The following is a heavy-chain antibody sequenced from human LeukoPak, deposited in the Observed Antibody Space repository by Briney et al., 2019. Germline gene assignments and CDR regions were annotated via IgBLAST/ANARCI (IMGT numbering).Heavy chain of an antibody. D-gene: IGHD5-18*01. Sequence: ASVKVSCKASGYTFTSYGISWVRQAPGQGLEWMGWINPNTGDTNYGRKFQGRVTMTRDTSISTAYMELSRLRSDDTAVYYCARGHSYGNYYYYGMDVWGQGTTVTVSS. J-gene: IGHJ6*02. V-gene: IGHV1-2*02. CDR2: INPNTGDT. CDR3: ARGHSYGNYYYYGMDV. CDR1: GYTFTSYG.